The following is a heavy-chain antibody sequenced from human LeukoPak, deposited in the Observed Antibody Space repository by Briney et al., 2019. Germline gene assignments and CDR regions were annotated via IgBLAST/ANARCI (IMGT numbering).Heavy chain of an antibody. D-gene: IGHD6-6*01. Sequence: SETLSLTCTVSGGSVSSDYWSWLRQPPGKGLEWIGLISYSGASNYSPSRKSRVTLSVDTSKNQFSLKLSSVTAADTAVYYCARGGASSKFFDYWGQGTVVTVSS. CDR3: ARGGASSKFFDY. V-gene: IGHV4-59*02. J-gene: IGHJ4*02. CDR2: ISYSGAS. CDR1: GGSVSSDY.